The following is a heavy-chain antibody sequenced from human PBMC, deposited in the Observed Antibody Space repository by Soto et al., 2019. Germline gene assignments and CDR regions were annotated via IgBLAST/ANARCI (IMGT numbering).Heavy chain of an antibody. CDR2: IYPGDSDT. D-gene: IGHD6-6*01. CDR1: GYSFTSYW. J-gene: IGHJ6*02. CDR3: ARLGHVAARLGGYYYYYGMDV. V-gene: IGHV5-51*01. Sequence: GESLKISCKGSGYSFTSYWIGWVRQMPGKGLEWMGIIYPGDSDTRYSPSFQGQVTISADKSISTAYLQWSSLKASDTAMYYCARLGHVAARLGGYYYYYGMDVWGQGTTVTVSS.